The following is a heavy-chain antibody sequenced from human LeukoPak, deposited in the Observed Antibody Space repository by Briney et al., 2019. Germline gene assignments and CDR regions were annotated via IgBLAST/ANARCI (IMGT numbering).Heavy chain of an antibody. Sequence: GTSLRLSCAGPGFTFSHYGMHWVRQGPGKGLEWVAGIQSDGSYKYYEDSLKGRFTISRDNFKNILYLQMNSLRAEDTAVYSCARDVDTSNHMSIFDPWGQGTLVTVSS. V-gene: IGHV3-33*01. CDR3: ARDVDTSNHMSIFDP. J-gene: IGHJ5*02. CDR1: GFTFSHYG. D-gene: IGHD3-3*02. CDR2: IQSDGSYK.